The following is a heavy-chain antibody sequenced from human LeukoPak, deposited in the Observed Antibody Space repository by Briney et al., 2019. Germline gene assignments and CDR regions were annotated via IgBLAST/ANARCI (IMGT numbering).Heavy chain of an antibody. CDR3: AREVGDGYNFDY. V-gene: IGHV1-8*03. CDR1: GYTFTSYD. Sequence: ASVKVSCKASGYTFTSYDINWVRQATGQGLEWMGWMNPNSGNTGYAQKFQGGVTITRNTSISTAYMELSSLRSEDTAVYYCAREVGDGYNFDYWGQGTLVTVSS. CDR2: MNPNSGNT. D-gene: IGHD5-24*01. J-gene: IGHJ4*02.